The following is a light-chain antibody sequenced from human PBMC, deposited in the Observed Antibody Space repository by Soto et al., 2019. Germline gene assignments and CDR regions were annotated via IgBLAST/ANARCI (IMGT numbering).Light chain of an antibody. CDR1: QTITTY. J-gene: IGKJ1*01. Sequence: DIQMTQSPSSLSASVGDRVTITCRASQTITTYVNWYQHIPGRAPKLLIYGASSLQTGVPSRFSGSGSGTDFTLTIDSLQPEDFATYYCQQTYTYRTFGQGTKVEI. CDR3: QQTYTYRT. CDR2: GAS. V-gene: IGKV1-39*01.